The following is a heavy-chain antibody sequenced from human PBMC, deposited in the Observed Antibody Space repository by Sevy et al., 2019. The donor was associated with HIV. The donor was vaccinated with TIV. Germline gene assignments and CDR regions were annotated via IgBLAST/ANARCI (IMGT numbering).Heavy chain of an antibody. CDR2: IKSEFDGEAI. D-gene: IGHD5-12*01. J-gene: IGHJ6*02. CDR1: GFTFSSAW. CDR3: ITDPAYRGYDEEVINYYFYGMDV. V-gene: IGHV3-15*01. Sequence: GGSLRLSCTASGFTFSSAWMSWVRQAPGKGLEWVGRIKSEFDGEAIDYAAPVKGRFSISREDSKTTVYLQMNSLKTDDTAVYYCITDPAYRGYDEEVINYYFYGMDVWGQGTTVTVSS.